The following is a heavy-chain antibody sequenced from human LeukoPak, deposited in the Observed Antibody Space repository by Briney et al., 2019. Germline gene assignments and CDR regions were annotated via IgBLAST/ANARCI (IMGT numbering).Heavy chain of an antibody. CDR1: GGSISSGGYY. Sequence: SETLSLTCTVSGGSISSGGYYWSWIRQHPGKGXXXIGYIYYSGSTYYNPSLKSRVTISVDTSKNQFSLKLSSVTAADTAVYYCARAPNRARWFDPWGQGTLVTVSS. V-gene: IGHV4-31*03. CDR2: IYYSGST. CDR3: ARAPNRARWFDP. J-gene: IGHJ5*02. D-gene: IGHD1-14*01.